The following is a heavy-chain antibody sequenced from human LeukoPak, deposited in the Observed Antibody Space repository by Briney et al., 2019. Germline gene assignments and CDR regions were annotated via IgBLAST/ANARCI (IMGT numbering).Heavy chain of an antibody. J-gene: IGHJ3*02. D-gene: IGHD2-15*01. Sequence: PGGSLRLSCAASGFTFSSYGMHWVRQAPGKGLEWVAVIWYDGSNKYYADSVMGRFTISRDNSKNTLYLQMNSLRAEDTAVYYCAKGVVAATGAFDIWGQGTMVTVSS. CDR3: AKGVVAATGAFDI. V-gene: IGHV3-33*06. CDR1: GFTFSSYG. CDR2: IWYDGSNK.